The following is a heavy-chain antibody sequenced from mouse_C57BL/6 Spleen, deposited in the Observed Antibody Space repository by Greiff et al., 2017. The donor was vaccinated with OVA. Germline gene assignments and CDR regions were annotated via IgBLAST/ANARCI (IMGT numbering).Heavy chain of an antibody. CDR2: IRSKSNNYAT. J-gene: IGHJ2*01. CDR1: GFSFNTYA. CDR3: VRHVTGTGGYFDY. V-gene: IGHV10-1*01. D-gene: IGHD4-1*01. Sequence: EVKLVESGGGLVQPKGSLKLSCAASGFSFNTYAMNWVRQAPGKGLEWVARIRSKSNNYATYYADSVKDRFTISRDDSESMLYLQMNNLKTEDTAMYYGVRHVTGTGGYFDYWGQGTTLTVSS.